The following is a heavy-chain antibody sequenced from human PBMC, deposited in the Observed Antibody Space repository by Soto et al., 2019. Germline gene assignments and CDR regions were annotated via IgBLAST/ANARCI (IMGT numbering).Heavy chain of an antibody. CDR2: IYGGGTT. D-gene: IGHD3-10*01. J-gene: IGHJ3*01. Sequence: GGSLRLSCAASGFAVSRKYMTWVRQAPGKGLEWVSVIYGGGTTDYAAPVKGRFTISRDDSKNTLYLQMNSLKTEDTAVYYCATLHGSGFWGQGTMVTVSS. V-gene: IGHV3-53*01. CDR3: ATLHGSGF. CDR1: GFAVSRKY.